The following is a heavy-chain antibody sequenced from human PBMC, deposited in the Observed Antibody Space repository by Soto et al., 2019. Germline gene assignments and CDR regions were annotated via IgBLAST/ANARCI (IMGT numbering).Heavy chain of an antibody. CDR3: TTDGGVTAYPLFWA. J-gene: IGHJ5*02. Sequence: PGGSLRLSCATSGITFTNAWMGWVRQAPGKGLEWIGRLKSRRDGGASDFAAPVKGRVSTSKDESKNTLYLQMNSLKTEDTAVYYCTTDGGVTAYPLFWAWGQGTVVTVSS. D-gene: IGHD2-21*02. V-gene: IGHV3-15*01. CDR2: LKSRRDGGAS. CDR1: GITFTNAW.